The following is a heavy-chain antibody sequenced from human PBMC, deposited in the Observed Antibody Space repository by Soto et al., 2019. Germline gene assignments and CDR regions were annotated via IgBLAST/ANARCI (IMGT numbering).Heavy chain of an antibody. CDR1: GFTFSSYA. D-gene: IGHD3-22*01. Sequence: PGGSLRLSCAASGFTFSSYAMSWVRQAPGKGLEWVSAISGSGGSTYYADSVKGRFTISRDNSKNTLYLQMNSLRAEDTAVYYCAFSGYYYDSSGLYGMDVWGQGTTVTVSS. J-gene: IGHJ6*02. CDR2: ISGSGGST. CDR3: AFSGYYYDSSGLYGMDV. V-gene: IGHV3-23*01.